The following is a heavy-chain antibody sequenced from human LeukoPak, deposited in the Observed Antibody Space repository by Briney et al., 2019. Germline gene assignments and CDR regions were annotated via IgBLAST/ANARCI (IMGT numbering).Heavy chain of an antibody. D-gene: IGHD3-3*01. V-gene: IGHV4-61*02. Sequence: KSSQTLSLTCTVSGGSISSGGYYWSWIRQPAGKGLEWIGRIYTSGSTNYNPSLKSRVTMSVDTSKNQFSLKLSSVTAADTAVYYCARDPFSAGDAFDIWGQGTMVTVSS. CDR1: GGSISSGGYY. J-gene: IGHJ3*02. CDR2: IYTSGST. CDR3: ARDPFSAGDAFDI.